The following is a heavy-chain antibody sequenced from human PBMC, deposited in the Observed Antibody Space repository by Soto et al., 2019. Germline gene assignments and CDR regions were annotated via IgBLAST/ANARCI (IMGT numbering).Heavy chain of an antibody. CDR2: ISSSSYTI. V-gene: IGHV3-48*01. Sequence: EVQLVESGGGLVQPGGSLRLSCAASEFTFSSYSMNWVRQAPGKGLEWVSYISSSSYTIYYADSVKGRFTISRDNAKNSLYLRMNSLRAEDSAVYYCGRAPEWQIGYYYYYYMDVWGKGTTVTVSS. CDR1: EFTFSSYS. J-gene: IGHJ6*03. D-gene: IGHD3-3*01. CDR3: GRAPEWQIGYYYYYYMDV.